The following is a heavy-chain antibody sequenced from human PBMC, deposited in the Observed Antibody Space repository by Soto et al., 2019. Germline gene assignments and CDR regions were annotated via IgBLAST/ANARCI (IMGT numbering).Heavy chain of an antibody. D-gene: IGHD5-18*01. CDR3: AKAREYSYGYADY. V-gene: IGHV3-30*18. CDR2: IPYDRGNS. Sequence: QVHLVESGGGVVQPGRSLRLSCAASGFTFSSYGMYWVRQAPGRGLEWVAFIPYDRGNSYYADSAKGRFTISRDNSKNTLYLQMNSLTAEDTAVYYCAKAREYSYGYADYWGQGALVTVSS. CDR1: GFTFSSYG. J-gene: IGHJ4*02.